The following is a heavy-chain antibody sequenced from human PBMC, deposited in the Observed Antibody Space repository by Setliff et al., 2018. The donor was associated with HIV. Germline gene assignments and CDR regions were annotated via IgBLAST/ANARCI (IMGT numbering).Heavy chain of an antibody. CDR1: GGSFSDYY. Sequence: SETLSLTCTVSGGSFSDYYRSWIRQPAEKGLEWIGRIYSSGRTNYNPSLKSRVTMSLDTSKNQFSLKLTSVTAADTAVYYCARRIDNSGSFPDKNWFDTWGQGSLVTVSS. CDR3: ARRIDNSGSFPDKNWFDT. CDR2: IYSSGRT. D-gene: IGHD3-10*01. J-gene: IGHJ5*02. V-gene: IGHV4-4*07.